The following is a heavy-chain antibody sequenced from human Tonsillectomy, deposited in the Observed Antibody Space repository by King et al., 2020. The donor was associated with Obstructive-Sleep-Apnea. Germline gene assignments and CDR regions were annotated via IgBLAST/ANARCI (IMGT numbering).Heavy chain of an antibody. CDR1: GFHFSSYG. D-gene: IGHD3-10*01. V-gene: IGHV3-30*02. Sequence: VQLVESGGDMVQPGGSLRLSCATSGFHFSSYGMNWVRQAPGRGPEWVAFIRYDGSDKFYAGSVKGRFTISRDSSENTVYLEMNSLRAEDTAIYHCARDDYYFASEYWGQGTLVTVSS. CDR2: IRYDGSDK. J-gene: IGHJ4*02. CDR3: ARDDYYFASEY.